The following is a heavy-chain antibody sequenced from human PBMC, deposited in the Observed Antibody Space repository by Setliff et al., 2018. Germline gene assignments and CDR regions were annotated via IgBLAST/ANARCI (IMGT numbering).Heavy chain of an antibody. CDR1: GGSVSSTSHY. D-gene: IGHD3-10*01. Sequence: PSETLSLTCNVSGGSVSSTSHYWGWIRQPPGKGMEWIGSVYYSGYTYYNPSLQSRVTISVDMSKNQFSMKLTSVTAADTAVYYCARVDFTMIQGVLGLWGQGTLVTRLL. CDR2: VYYSGYT. CDR3: ARVDFTMIQGVLGL. J-gene: IGHJ1*01. V-gene: IGHV4-39*07.